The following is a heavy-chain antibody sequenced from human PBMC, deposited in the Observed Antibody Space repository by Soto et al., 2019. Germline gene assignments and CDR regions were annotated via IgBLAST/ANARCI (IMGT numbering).Heavy chain of an antibody. CDR3: ETVAGKHYYYYMDV. CDR1: GGSISSSSYY. D-gene: IGHD6-19*01. J-gene: IGHJ6*03. V-gene: IGHV4-39*01. CDR2: IYYSGST. Sequence: SETLSLTCTVSGGSISSSSYYWGWIRQPPGKGLEWIGSIYYSGSTYYNPSLKSRVTISVDTSKNQFSLKLSSVTAADTAVYYCETVAGKHYYYYMDVWGKGTTVTVSS.